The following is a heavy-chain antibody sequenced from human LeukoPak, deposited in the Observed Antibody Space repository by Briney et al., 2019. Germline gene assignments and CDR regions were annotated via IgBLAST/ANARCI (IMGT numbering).Heavy chain of an antibody. V-gene: IGHV1-18*01. CDR3: ARRFKQDVLGTTMGWFDP. Sequence: ASVKVSCKASGYPFTDYGIGWVRQAPGQGPEWMGWISAYNGNTNYAQRIQGRVTMTTDPSTSTVYMELKSLRSDDTAVYYCARRFKQDVLGTTMGWFDPWGQGTLITVSS. J-gene: IGHJ5*02. CDR2: ISAYNGNT. CDR1: GYPFTDYG. D-gene: IGHD1-26*01.